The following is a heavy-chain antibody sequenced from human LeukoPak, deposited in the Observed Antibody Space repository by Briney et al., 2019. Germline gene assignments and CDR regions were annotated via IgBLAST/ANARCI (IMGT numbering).Heavy chain of an antibody. CDR3: ASKGSTSTYVDLLLWGEPYYYYYMDV. V-gene: IGHV1-69*05. Sequence: SVKVSSKASGGTFSSYAISWVRQAPGQGLEWMGGIIPIFGTANYAQKFQGRVTITTDESTSTAYMELSSLRSEDTAVYYCASKGSTSTYVDLLLWGEPYYYYYMDVWGKGTTVTVSS. J-gene: IGHJ6*03. CDR1: GGTFSSYA. CDR2: IIPIFGTA. D-gene: IGHD2-2*01.